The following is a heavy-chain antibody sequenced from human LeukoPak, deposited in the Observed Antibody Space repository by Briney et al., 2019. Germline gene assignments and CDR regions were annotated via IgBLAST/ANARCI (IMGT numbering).Heavy chain of an antibody. J-gene: IGHJ6*02. CDR1: GFTFNAFG. CDR2: IGTTSGAI. Sequence: GGSLRLSCAASGFTFNAFGVNWVRQAPGKGLEWVSYIGTTSGAIYYADTVKGRFTISRDSAKNSLYLQMNSLRADDTAVYYCSKGGGYVRMDVWGQGTTVTVSS. V-gene: IGHV3-48*01. D-gene: IGHD5-12*01. CDR3: SKGGGYVRMDV.